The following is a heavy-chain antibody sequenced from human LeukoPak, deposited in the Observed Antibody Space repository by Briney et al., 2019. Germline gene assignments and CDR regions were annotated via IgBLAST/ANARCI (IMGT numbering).Heavy chain of an antibody. J-gene: IGHJ4*02. CDR2: ISGSGGST. D-gene: IGHD5-18*01. CDR3: AKDRRYSFDY. CDR1: GFTFSNAW. Sequence: GGSLRLSCAASGFTFSNAWMNWVRQVPGKGLEWVSAISGSGGSTYYADSVKGRFTISRGNSKNTLYLQMNSLRAEDTAVYYCAKDRRYSFDYWGQGTLVTVSS. V-gene: IGHV3-23*01.